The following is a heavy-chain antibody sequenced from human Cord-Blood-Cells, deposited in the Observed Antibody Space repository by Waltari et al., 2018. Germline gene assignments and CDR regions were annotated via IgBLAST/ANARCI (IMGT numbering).Heavy chain of an antibody. Sequence: QVQLVQSGGEAKKPGASVKASCKVSGDTFTELPIHGERQAPGKGLEWMGGFDPEDGETIYAQKFQGRVTMTEDTSTDTAYMELSSLRSEDTAVYYCATDPLRWYDAFDIWGQGTMVTVSS. CDR1: GDTFTELP. J-gene: IGHJ3*02. CDR2: FDPEDGET. V-gene: IGHV1-24*01. CDR3: ATDPLRWYDAFDI. D-gene: IGHD6-13*01.